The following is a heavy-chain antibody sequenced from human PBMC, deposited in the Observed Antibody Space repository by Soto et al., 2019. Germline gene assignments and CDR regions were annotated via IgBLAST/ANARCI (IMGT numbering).Heavy chain of an antibody. J-gene: IGHJ4*02. D-gene: IGHD3-3*01. CDR3: ARGAPRFLEWTPRYFDY. Sequence: SETLSLTCAVYGGSFSGYYWSWIRQPPGKGLEWIGEINHSGSTNYNPSLKSRVTISVDTSKNQFSLKLSSVTAADTAVYYCARGAPRFLEWTPRYFDYWGQGTLVTVSS. V-gene: IGHV4-34*01. CDR1: GGSFSGYY. CDR2: INHSGST.